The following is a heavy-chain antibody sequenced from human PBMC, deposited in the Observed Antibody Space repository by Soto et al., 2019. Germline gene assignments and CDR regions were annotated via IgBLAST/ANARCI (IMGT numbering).Heavy chain of an antibody. CDR2: VYHSGST. D-gene: IGHD2-21*01. CDR3: ATLPPRIVVTVLPIPT. Sequence: QVYLHQSGPGLVKPSGTLSLTCAVSGDSLSSTHWWTWVRQTPGKGLEWIGEVYHSGSTAYDPDLKSRVTIAVDKSNNQFALKLTSVTAADTAVYYCATLPPRIVVTVLPIPTWGQGTLVSVSS. J-gene: IGHJ5*02. V-gene: IGHV4-4*02. CDR1: GDSLSSTHW.